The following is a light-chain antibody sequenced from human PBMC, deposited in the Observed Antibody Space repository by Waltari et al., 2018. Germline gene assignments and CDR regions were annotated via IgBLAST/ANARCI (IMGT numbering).Light chain of an antibody. CDR1: QSVSNN. V-gene: IGKV3-15*01. CDR2: GES. CDR3: QQYNDWPPGT. Sequence: EIVMTQSPATLSVSPGERATLSCRASQSVSNNLAWYQQKPGQAPRLLIFGESTRATGIPARFSGSGSGTEFTLTISDMQSEDFTLYYCQQYNDWPPGTFGPGTKVDIK. J-gene: IGKJ3*01.